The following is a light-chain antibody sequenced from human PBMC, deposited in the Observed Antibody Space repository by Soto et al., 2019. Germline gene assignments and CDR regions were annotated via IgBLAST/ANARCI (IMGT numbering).Light chain of an antibody. CDR1: QNLKSRY. J-gene: IGKJ2*01. Sequence: EIVLTQSPGTLSFYPGERATLSCRASQNLKSRYFAWYQQKPGQAPRLLIYGVSNRATGIPDRFSGSGSGTYFQLTISILEPEDFAVYYCQQYNSSRRTFGQGTKLEIK. CDR3: QQYNSSRRT. CDR2: GVS. V-gene: IGKV3-20*01.